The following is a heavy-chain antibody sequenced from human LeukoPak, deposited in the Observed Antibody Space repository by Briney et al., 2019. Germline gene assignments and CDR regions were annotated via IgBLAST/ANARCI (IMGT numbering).Heavy chain of an antibody. V-gene: IGHV1-2*02. CDR2: INSNTGGT. CDR1: GDTFTGSF. J-gene: IGHJ4*02. CDR3: ARADPVGY. Sequence: ASVKVSCKASGDTFTGSFMHWVRQAPGQGLEWMGWINSNTGGTKFAQKFQGRVTMTRDTSISTAYMELSSLRSDDTAVYYCARADPVGYWGQGTQITVSS.